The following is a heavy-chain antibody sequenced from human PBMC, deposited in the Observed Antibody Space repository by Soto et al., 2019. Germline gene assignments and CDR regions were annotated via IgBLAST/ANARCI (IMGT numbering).Heavy chain of an antibody. CDR1: GGSFTSYW. CDR3: ARGRDIVVVPAAMAGMNNWFDP. D-gene: IGHD2-2*01. Sequence: PGEPLKISCKGSGGSFTSYWIGWVRQMPGKGLEWMGIIYPGDSDTRYSPSFQGQVTISADKSISTAYLQWSSLKASDTAMYYCARGRDIVVVPAAMAGMNNWFDPWGQGTLVTVSS. CDR2: IYPGDSDT. J-gene: IGHJ5*02. V-gene: IGHV5-51*01.